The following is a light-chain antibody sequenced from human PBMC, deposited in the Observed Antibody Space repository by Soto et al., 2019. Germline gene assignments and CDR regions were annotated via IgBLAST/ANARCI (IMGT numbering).Light chain of an antibody. CDR1: SSDVGGYKY. CDR3: CSYAGSYSFMI. V-gene: IGLV2-11*01. CDR2: DVS. J-gene: IGLJ2*01. Sequence: QSALTQPRSVSGSPGQSVTISCTGTSSDVGGYKYVSWYQQHPGKAPKLMIYDVSKRPSGVPDRFSGSKSGNTASLTISGLQAVDEADYYCCSYAGSYSFMIFGGGTKLTVL.